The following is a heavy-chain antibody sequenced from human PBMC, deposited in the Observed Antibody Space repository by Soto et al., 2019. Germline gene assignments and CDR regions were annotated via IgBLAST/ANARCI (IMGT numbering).Heavy chain of an antibody. CDR2: ISWNSGSI. V-gene: IGHV3-9*01. J-gene: IGHJ4*02. CDR3: AKDPSCDFWSGYPYFDY. D-gene: IGHD3-3*01. CDR1: GFTFDDYA. Sequence: EVQLVESGGGLVQPGRSLRLSCAASGFTFDDYAMHWVRQAPGKGLEWVSGISWNSGSIGYADSVKGRFTISRDNAKNSLYLQMNSLRAEDTALYYCAKDPSCDFWSGYPYFDYWGQGTLVTVSS.